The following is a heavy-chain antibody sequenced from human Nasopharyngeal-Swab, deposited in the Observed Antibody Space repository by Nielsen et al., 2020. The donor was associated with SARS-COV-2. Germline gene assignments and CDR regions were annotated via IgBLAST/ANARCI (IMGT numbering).Heavy chain of an antibody. D-gene: IGHD3-10*01. V-gene: IGHV4-39*01. Sequence: WIRQPPGKGLAWIASIYYRGSTDYNPSLESRLTISVDTSKNHFSLKLTSVTAADTAVYYCAKHPDGRWFGELSYYYYGLDVWGQGTTVTVSS. CDR3: AKHPDGRWFGELSYYYYGLDV. CDR2: IYYRGST. J-gene: IGHJ6*02.